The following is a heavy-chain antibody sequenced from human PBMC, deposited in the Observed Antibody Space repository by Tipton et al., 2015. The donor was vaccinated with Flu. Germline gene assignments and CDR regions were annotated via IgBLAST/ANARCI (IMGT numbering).Heavy chain of an antibody. CDR2: IYTSGST. CDR3: AGLSGSYALDY. J-gene: IGHJ4*02. Sequence: LRLSCTVSGGSISSGSYYWSWIRQPAGKGLEWIGRIYTSGSTNYNPSLKSRVTISVDTSKNQFSLKLSSVTAADTAVYYCAGLSGSYALDYWGQGTLVTVSS. CDR1: GGSISSGSYY. V-gene: IGHV4-61*02. D-gene: IGHD1-26*01.